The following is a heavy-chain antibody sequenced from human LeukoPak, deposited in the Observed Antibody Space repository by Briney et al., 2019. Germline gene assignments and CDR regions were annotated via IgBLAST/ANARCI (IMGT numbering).Heavy chain of an antibody. V-gene: IGHV1-18*01. Sequence: ASVKVSCKASGYTFTSYGISWVRQAPGQGLEWMGWISAYNGNTNYAQKLQGRVTMPTDTSTSTAYMELRSLRSDDTAVYYCARDRGYCSSTSCHRAFDYWGQGTLVTVSS. CDR1: GYTFTSYG. CDR2: ISAYNGNT. D-gene: IGHD2-2*01. J-gene: IGHJ4*02. CDR3: ARDRGYCSSTSCHRAFDY.